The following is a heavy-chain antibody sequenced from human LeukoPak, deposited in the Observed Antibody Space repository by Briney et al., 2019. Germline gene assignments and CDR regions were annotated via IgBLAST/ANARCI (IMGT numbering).Heavy chain of an antibody. D-gene: IGHD2-15*01. CDR2: VYYSGST. J-gene: IGHJ5*02. CDR1: GDSISSYY. CDR3: ARAKSCSGGSCSPGYWFDP. Sequence: SETLSLTCTVSGDSISSYYWSWSRQPPGKGLEWIGYVYYSGSTNYNPSLKSRVTISVDTSKNQSYLKLSSVTAADTAVYYCARAKSCSGGSCSPGYWFDPWGQGTLVTVSS. V-gene: IGHV4-59*01.